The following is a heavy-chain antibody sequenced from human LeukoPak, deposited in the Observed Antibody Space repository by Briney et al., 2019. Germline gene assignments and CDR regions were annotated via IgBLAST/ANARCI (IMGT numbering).Heavy chain of an antibody. Sequence: SETLSLTCTVSGGSISSYYWSWIRQPPGKGLEWIGYIYYSGSTNYNPSLKSRVTISVDTSKNQFSLKLSSVTAADTAVYYCAGTLRRPLRWFDPWGQGTLVTVSS. V-gene: IGHV4-59*01. CDR3: AGTLRRPLRWFDP. J-gene: IGHJ5*02. CDR2: IYYSGST. CDR1: GGSISSYY. D-gene: IGHD1-1*01.